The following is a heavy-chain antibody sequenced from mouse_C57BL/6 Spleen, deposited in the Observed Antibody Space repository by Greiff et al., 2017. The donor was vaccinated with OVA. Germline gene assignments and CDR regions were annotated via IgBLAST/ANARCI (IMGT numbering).Heavy chain of an antibody. CDR3: AREGDNYACYAMDY. V-gene: IGHV5-17*01. D-gene: IGHD1-3*01. CDR2: ISSGSGTI. CDR1: GFTFSDYG. Sequence: EVMLVESGGGLVKPGGSLKLSCAASGFTFSDYGMHWVRQAPEQGLEWVAYISSGSGTIYYADTLKGRFTISRDNSKNTLFLQMTSLRSEDTAMYYCAREGDNYACYAMDYWGQGTSVTVSS. J-gene: IGHJ4*01.